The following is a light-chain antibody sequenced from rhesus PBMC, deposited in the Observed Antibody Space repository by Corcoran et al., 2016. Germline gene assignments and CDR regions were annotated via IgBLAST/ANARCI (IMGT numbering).Light chain of an antibody. CDR1: QNINTY. CDR2: KAS. CDR3: QQGYSTPYS. V-gene: IGKV1-22*01. J-gene: IGKJ2*01. Sequence: DIQMTQSPSSLSASIGDTVTITCRASQNINTYLDWNQQKPGKAPKLLIDKASSLQSGAPSRFSGSRSGTVFTLVLSSLQPEDLASYYCQQGYSTPYSFGQGTKVEIK.